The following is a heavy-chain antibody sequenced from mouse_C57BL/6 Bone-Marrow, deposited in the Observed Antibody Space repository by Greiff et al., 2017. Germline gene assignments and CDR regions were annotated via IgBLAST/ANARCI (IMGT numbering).Heavy chain of an antibody. CDR3: ASGYDVFDY. CDR2: IWGAGST. CDR1: GFSFTSYG. Sequence: VLLVESGPGLVAPSQSLSITCTVSGFSFTSYGVCWVRQPPGTGLEWLGVIWGAGSTNYHSAPISRLSIRKDNSKSQFFLNLNSLQTDDSATYYCASGYDVFDYWGQGTTLTVSS. J-gene: IGHJ2*01. D-gene: IGHD2-2*01. V-gene: IGHV2-3*01.